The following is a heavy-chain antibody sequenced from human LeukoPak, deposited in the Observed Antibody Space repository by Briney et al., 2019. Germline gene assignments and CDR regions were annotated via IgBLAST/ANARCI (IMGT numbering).Heavy chain of an antibody. CDR1: GFTFSTYA. CDR3: ARDQWLAYYYHGMDV. Sequence: GGTLRLSCAASGFTFSTYAMNWVRQAPGKGLEWVSYITNNGSTIYYADSVKGRFTISRDKAENSLYLQMNSLRAEDTAIYYCARDQWLAYYYHGMDVWGQGTTVTVSS. CDR2: ITNNGSTI. V-gene: IGHV3-48*03. D-gene: IGHD6-19*01. J-gene: IGHJ6*02.